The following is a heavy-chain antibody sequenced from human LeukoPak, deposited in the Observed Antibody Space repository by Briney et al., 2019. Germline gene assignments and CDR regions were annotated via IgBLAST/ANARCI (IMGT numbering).Heavy chain of an antibody. CDR3: ARDGSYSSSWYFDY. D-gene: IGHD6-13*01. V-gene: IGHV3-21*01. CDR1: GFTFSSYS. J-gene: IGHJ4*02. Sequence: PGGSLRLSCAASGFTFSSYSMNWVRQAPGKGLEWVSSISSGSSYIYYADSVKGRFTISRDNAKNSLYLQMNSLRDEDTAVYYCARDGSYSSSWYFDYWGQGTLVTGSS. CDR2: ISSGSSYI.